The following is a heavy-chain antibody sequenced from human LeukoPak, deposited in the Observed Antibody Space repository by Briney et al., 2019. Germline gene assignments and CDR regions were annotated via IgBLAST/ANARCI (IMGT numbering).Heavy chain of an antibody. D-gene: IGHD3-22*01. J-gene: IGHJ4*02. CDR1: GFTFYDHA. CDR3: ARDKVKEFYDTTAYYS. Sequence: GGSLRLSCAASGFTFYDHAMSWVRQAPGKGLEWVSGISWNGDSTNYADSVKGRFTISRDNAKNFLYLQMNRLRAEDTALYYCARDKVKEFYDTTAYYSWGEGALVTVSP. CDR2: ISWNGDST. V-gene: IGHV3-20*04.